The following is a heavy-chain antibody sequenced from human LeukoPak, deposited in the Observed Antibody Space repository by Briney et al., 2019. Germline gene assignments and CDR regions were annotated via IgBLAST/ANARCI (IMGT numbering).Heavy chain of an antibody. D-gene: IGHD3-3*01. CDR1: GFSVSSNY. CDR2: IYSGGST. J-gene: IGHJ6*03. Sequence: PGGSLRLSCAASGFSVSSNYMNWVRQAPGKGLEWVSVIYSGGSTYYADSVKGRFTISRDNSKNTLYLQMNSLRAEDTAVYYCARQVRDRFWSGYSPLGNYYYYMDVWGKGTTVTVSS. V-gene: IGHV3-53*01. CDR3: ARQVRDRFWSGYSPLGNYYYYMDV.